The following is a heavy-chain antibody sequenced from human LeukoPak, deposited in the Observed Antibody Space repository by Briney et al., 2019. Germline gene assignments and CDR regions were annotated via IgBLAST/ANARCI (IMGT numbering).Heavy chain of an antibody. Sequence: ASVKVSCKASGYTFTSYGISWVRQAPGQGLEWMGWISAYNGNTNYAQKLQGRATMTTDTSTSTAYMELRSLRSDDTAVYYCTRGSVYNPIYYYYGMDVWGQGTTVTVSS. CDR2: ISAYNGNT. V-gene: IGHV1-18*01. D-gene: IGHD3-16*02. CDR1: GYTFTSYG. CDR3: TRGSVYNPIYYYYGMDV. J-gene: IGHJ6*02.